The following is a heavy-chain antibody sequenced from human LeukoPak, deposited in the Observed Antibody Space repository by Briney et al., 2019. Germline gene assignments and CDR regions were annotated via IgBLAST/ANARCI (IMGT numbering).Heavy chain of an antibody. D-gene: IGHD2-15*01. CDR3: ARSSRAAFDY. V-gene: IGHV3-21*01. CDR1: GFTFSSYS. J-gene: IGHJ4*02. CDR2: ISSSSSYI. Sequence: GGSLRLSCAASGFTFSSYSMNWVRQAPGKGLEWVSSISSSSSYIYYADSVKGRFTISRDNVKNSLYLQMNSLRAEDTAVYYCARSSRAAFDYWGQGTLVTVSS.